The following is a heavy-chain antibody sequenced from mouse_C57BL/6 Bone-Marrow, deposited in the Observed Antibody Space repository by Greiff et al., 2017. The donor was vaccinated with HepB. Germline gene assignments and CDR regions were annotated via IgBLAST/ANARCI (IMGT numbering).Heavy chain of an antibody. D-gene: IGHD2-1*01. V-gene: IGHV7-1*01. CDR2: SRNKANDYTT. CDR3: ARDYGNGAMDY. J-gene: IGHJ4*01. Sequence: DVQLVESGAGLVQSGRSLRLSCATSGFTFSDFYMEWVRHAPGKGLEWIAASRNKANDYTTEYSASVKGRFIVSRDTSQSILYLQMNALRAEDTAIYYDARDYGNGAMDYWGQGTSVTVSS. CDR1: GFTFSDFY.